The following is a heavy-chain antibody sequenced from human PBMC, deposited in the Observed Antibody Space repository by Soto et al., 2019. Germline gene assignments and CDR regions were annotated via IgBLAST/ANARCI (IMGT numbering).Heavy chain of an antibody. Sequence: QVQLVQSGAEVKKPGASVKVSCKASGYTFTSYGISWVRQAPGHGLEWMGWISASNGNTNYAQKLQGRVTMTTDTATSTAYMELRSRRSDDTAVYYCARVADYYGSGSHYGMDVWGQGTTVTVSS. CDR2: ISASNGNT. D-gene: IGHD3-10*01. V-gene: IGHV1-18*01. CDR1: GYTFTSYG. J-gene: IGHJ6*02. CDR3: ARVADYYGSGSHYGMDV.